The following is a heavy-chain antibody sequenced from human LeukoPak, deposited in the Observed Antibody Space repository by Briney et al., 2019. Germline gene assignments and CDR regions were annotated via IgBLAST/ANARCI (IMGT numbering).Heavy chain of an antibody. CDR1: GGSVTIGDYS. CDR3: PRASGYYGSGSPYFDS. D-gene: IGHD3-10*01. Sequence: SETLSLTCAVTGGSVTIGDYSWNWIRQPPGRGLEWIGYIYHGGTTYYNPSLKSRVSISVDRSKNQFSLKMYSVTAADAAVYFCPRASGYYGSGSPYFDSWGQGTLVTVSS. J-gene: IGHJ4*02. CDR2: IYHGGTT. V-gene: IGHV4-30-2*01.